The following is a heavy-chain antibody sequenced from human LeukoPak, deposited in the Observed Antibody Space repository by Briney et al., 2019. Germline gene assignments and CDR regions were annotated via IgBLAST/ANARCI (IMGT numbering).Heavy chain of an antibody. J-gene: IGHJ3*02. CDR1: GFTFRTYA. CDR3: ARGPSIAARYDAFDI. D-gene: IGHD6-6*01. CDR2: ISSNGGRT. V-gene: IGHV3-64D*09. Sequence: GGSLRLSCSASGFTFRTYAMHWVRQAPGKGLECVSTISSNGGRTYYADSVKGRFTISRDNSKNTLYLQMSSLRADDTSVYYCARGPSIAARYDAFDIWGQGTMVTVSS.